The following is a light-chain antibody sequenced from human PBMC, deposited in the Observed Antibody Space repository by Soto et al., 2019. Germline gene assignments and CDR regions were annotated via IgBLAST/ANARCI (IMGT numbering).Light chain of an antibody. CDR3: QQYNNWPPIT. CDR2: DAS. Sequence: EIVMTQSPATLSVSPGERATLSCRASQSVTSNLAWYQQKPGQAPRLLIYDASTRATGIPGRFSGSGSGTEFTLTISSLQSEDSALYYCQQYNNWPPITFGQGTRLEIK. CDR1: QSVTSN. V-gene: IGKV3-15*01. J-gene: IGKJ5*01.